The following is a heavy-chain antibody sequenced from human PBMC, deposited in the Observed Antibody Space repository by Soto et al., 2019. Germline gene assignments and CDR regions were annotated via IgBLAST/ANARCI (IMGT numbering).Heavy chain of an antibody. D-gene: IGHD3-16*02. J-gene: IGHJ6*02. CDR1: GGTFSSSG. CDR2: IVPSLDTT. CDR3: ARWPQPRYTADPYAPHV. Sequence: GASVKVSCKASGGTFSSSGFSWVRQAPGQGLEWMGMIVPSLDTTNYAQKFQARVTITADEVTSTAYMELRSLRSEDTAVYYCARWPQPRYTADPYAPHVWGQGTTVTVSS. V-gene: IGHV1-69*11.